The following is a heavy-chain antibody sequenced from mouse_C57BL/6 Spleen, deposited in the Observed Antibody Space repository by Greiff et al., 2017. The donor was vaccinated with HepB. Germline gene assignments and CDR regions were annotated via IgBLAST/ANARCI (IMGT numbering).Heavy chain of an antibody. D-gene: IGHD1-1*01. V-gene: IGHV5-17*01. CDR3: VRGTLFTTVVANFDY. CDR2: ISSGSSTI. CDR1: GFTFSDYG. Sequence: EVKLQESGGGLVKPGGSLKLSCAASGFTFSDYGMHWVRQAPEKGLEWVAYISSGSSTIYYADTVKGRFTISRDNAKNTLFLQMTSLRSKDTAMYYCVRGTLFTTVVANFDYWGQGTTLTVSS. J-gene: IGHJ2*01.